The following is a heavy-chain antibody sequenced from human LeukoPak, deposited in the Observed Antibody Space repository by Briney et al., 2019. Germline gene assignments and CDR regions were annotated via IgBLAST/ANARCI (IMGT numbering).Heavy chain of an antibody. Sequence: GGSLRLSCAASDFSFITYAMSWVRQAPGKGLEWVSTISGGGDATYYADSVKGRFTISRDNSKNTLHLQMNSLRAEDTAVYFCARRSGVAVAGAFDYWGQGTLVTVSS. CDR2: ISGGGDAT. J-gene: IGHJ4*02. CDR1: DFSFITYA. CDR3: ARRSGVAVAGAFDY. V-gene: IGHV3-23*01. D-gene: IGHD6-19*01.